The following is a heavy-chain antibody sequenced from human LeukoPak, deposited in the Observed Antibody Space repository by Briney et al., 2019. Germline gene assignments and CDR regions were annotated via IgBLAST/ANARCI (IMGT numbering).Heavy chain of an antibody. J-gene: IGHJ5*02. Sequence: GRSLRLSCTAAGFTVRSNYMSWVPQSPRKGLEWVSIMYSGGSTDYADSVKGRFIISRDHSKNTLYLQMNSLRAEDAAVYYCATDAGHWFDPWGQGTLVTVSS. CDR1: GFTVRSNY. CDR2: MYSGGST. CDR3: ATDAGHWFDP. V-gene: IGHV3-53*01.